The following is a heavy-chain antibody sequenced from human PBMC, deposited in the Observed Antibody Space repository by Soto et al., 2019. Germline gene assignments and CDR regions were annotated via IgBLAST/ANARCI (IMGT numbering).Heavy chain of an antibody. V-gene: IGHV4-59*08. CDR1: GGSISSYY. CDR3: ARLGTYGDFLYYFDY. CDR2: IYYSGST. Sequence: SETLSLTCTVSGGSISSYYWSWIRQPPGKGLEWIGYIYYSGSTNYNPSLKSRVTISVDTSKNQFSLKLSSVTAADTAVYYCARLGTYGDFLYYFDYWGQGTLVTVSS. J-gene: IGHJ4*02. D-gene: IGHD4-17*01.